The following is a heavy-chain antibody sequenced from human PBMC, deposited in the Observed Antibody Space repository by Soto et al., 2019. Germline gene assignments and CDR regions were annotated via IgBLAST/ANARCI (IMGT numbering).Heavy chain of an antibody. CDR2: ISSSGLTT. V-gene: IGHV3-48*03. J-gene: IGHJ5*01. Sequence: GGSLRLSCQAPGFNFRLYEMHWVRKAPGKGLEWVSYISSSGLTTYYADFAEGRFTISRDNAKDSLYLHLNSLRVGDTAVYYCARYGTRGDWWGLGTQVTVSS. D-gene: IGHD3-10*01. CDR3: ARYGTRGDW. CDR1: GFNFRLYE.